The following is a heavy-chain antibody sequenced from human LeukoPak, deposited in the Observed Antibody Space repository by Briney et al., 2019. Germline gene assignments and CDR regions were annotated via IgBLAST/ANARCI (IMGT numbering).Heavy chain of an antibody. CDR2: IYYSGST. CDR3: ARSSLLWFGELLSYYMDV. D-gene: IGHD3-10*01. J-gene: IGHJ6*03. Sequence: KSSETLSLTCTVSGGSISSSSYYWGWIRQPPGKGLEWIGTIYYSGSTYYNPSLKSRVTISVDSSKNQFPLKLSSVTAADTAVYYCARSSLLWFGELLSYYMDVWGKGTTVTISS. CDR1: GGSISSSSYY. V-gene: IGHV4-39*01.